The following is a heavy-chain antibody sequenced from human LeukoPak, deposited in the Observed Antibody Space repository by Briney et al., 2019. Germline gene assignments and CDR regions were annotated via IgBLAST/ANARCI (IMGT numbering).Heavy chain of an antibody. CDR3: ARGKGSPSAGY. Sequence: PGGSLRLSCAASGFTFSDYWLSWVRQAPGKGLEWVANIKQDGSEKNYVDSVMGRFTISRDNVKSSLYLQMNSLRAEDTAVYYCARGKGSPSAGYWGQGTLVIVSS. J-gene: IGHJ4*02. CDR2: IKQDGSEK. CDR1: GFTFSDYW. V-gene: IGHV3-7*01. D-gene: IGHD6-6*01.